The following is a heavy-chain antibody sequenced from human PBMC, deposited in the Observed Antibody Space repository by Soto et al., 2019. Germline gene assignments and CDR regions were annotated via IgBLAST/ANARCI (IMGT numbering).Heavy chain of an antibody. CDR2: TRNKANSYTT. Sequence: EVQLVESGGGLVQPGGSLRLSCAASGFTFSDHYMDWVRQAPGKGLEWVGRTRNKANSYTTEYAASGKGRFTISRDDSKNSLYLQMNSLKTEDTAVYYCARESSPYGMDVWGQGTTVTVSS. J-gene: IGHJ6*02. CDR3: ARESSPYGMDV. D-gene: IGHD6-6*01. CDR1: GFTFSDHY. V-gene: IGHV3-72*01.